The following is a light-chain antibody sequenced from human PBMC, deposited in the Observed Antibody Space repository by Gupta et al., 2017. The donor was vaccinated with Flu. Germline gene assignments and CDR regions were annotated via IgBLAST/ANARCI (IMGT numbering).Light chain of an antibody. CDR3: QQYNNWPPT. CDR2: GAS. V-gene: IGKV3-15*01. Sequence: EIVMTQSPATLSVSPGERATLSCRACQSVSSNVAWYQQKPGQAPRLLIYGASTRATGIPARFSGSGSGTEFTLTISSLQSEDFAVYYCQQYNNWPPTFGQGTKVEIK. CDR1: QSVSSN. J-gene: IGKJ1*01.